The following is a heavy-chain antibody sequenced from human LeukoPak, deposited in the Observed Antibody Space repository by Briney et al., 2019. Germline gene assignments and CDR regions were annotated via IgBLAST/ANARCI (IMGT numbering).Heavy chain of an antibody. CDR1: GYSFTSYW. Sequence: GESLKISCKGSGYSFTSYWIGWVRQMPGKGLEWMGIIYPGDSDTRYSPSFQGQVTISADKSISTAYLQWSSLKASDTAMYYCAGGADYYDSSGPDAFDIWGQGTMVTVS. V-gene: IGHV5-51*01. D-gene: IGHD3-22*01. CDR3: AGGADYYDSSGPDAFDI. CDR2: IYPGDSDT. J-gene: IGHJ3*02.